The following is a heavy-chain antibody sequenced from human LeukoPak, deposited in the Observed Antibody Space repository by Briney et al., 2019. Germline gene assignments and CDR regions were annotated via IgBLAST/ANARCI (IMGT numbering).Heavy chain of an antibody. Sequence: SQTLSLTCTVSGGSISSGGYYWSWIRQHPGKGLEWIGRIYTSGSTNYNPSLKSRVTISVDTSKNQFSLKLSSVTAADTAVYYCARVRITIFGVVSYYYYMDVWGKGTTVTVSS. CDR2: IYTSGST. J-gene: IGHJ6*03. D-gene: IGHD3-3*01. CDR3: ARVRITIFGVVSYYYYMDV. V-gene: IGHV4-61*02. CDR1: GGSISSGGYY.